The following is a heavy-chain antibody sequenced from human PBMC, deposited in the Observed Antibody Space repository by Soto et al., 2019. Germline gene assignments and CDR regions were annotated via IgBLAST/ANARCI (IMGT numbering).Heavy chain of an antibody. CDR3: AKVERYSSSQPLI. Sequence: GASVKVSCKASGGAFSRHTFDWVRQAPGQGLEWMGRIIPNLDIPNYAQKFQGRVTITADRSTSTAYMELSGLTSEDTAVYYCAKVERYSSSQPLIWGRGTLVTVSS. J-gene: IGHJ4*02. V-gene: IGHV1-69*02. CDR2: IIPNLDIP. D-gene: IGHD6-13*01. CDR1: GGAFSRHT.